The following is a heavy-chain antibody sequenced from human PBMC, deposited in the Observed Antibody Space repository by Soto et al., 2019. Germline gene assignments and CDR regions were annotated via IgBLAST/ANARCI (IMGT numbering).Heavy chain of an antibody. CDR3: ATRTIFGVVMGAFDI. J-gene: IGHJ3*02. CDR2: IYPGDSDT. V-gene: IGHV5-51*01. CDR1: GYSFTSYW. Sequence: PGESLKISCQGFGYSFTSYWIGWVRQMPGKGLEWMGIIYPGDSDTRYSPSFQGQVTISADKSISTAYLQWSSLKASDTAMYYCATRTIFGVVMGAFDIWGQGTMVTVSS. D-gene: IGHD3-3*01.